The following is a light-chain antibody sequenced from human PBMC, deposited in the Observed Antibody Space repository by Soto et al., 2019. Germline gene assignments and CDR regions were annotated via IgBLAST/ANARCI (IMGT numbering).Light chain of an antibody. J-gene: IGLJ3*02. V-gene: IGLV2-23*01. CDR2: EGS. CDR3: SSYAGSMTWV. Sequence: QSALTQPASVSGSPEQSITISCTGTDSDVGSFDLVSWYQQHPGKARKLIIFEGSKRPSGISTRFSGSKSDNRASLTISGLQAEDEAYYYCSSYAGSMTWVFGGGTKLTVL. CDR1: DSDVGSFDL.